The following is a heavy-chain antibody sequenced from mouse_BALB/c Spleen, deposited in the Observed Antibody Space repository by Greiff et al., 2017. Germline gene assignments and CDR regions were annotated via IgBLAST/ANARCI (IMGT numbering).Heavy chain of an antibody. CDR1: GFSLTSYG. J-gene: IGHJ4*01. V-gene: IGHV2-9*02. CDR3: AREVERAYYYGSSPHAMDY. D-gene: IGHD1-1*01. Sequence: VQGVESGPGLVAPSQSLSITCTVSGFSLTSYGVHWVRQPPGKGLEWLGVIWAGGSTNYNSALMSRLSISKDNSKSQVFLKMNSLQTDDTAMYYCAREVERAYYYGSSPHAMDYWGQGTSVTVSS. CDR2: IWAGGST.